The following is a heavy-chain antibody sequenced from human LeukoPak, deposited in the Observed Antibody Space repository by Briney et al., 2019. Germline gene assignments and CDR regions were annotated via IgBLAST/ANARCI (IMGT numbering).Heavy chain of an antibody. J-gene: IGHJ5*02. CDR3: ARHYGT. CDR1: GASIDSHSW. Sequence: SETLSLTCAVSGASIDSHSWWSWVRQPPGKGLEWIGEIYHSGGANYKPSLKSRVTMSVDTSKNHFSLKLSSVTAADTAVYYCARHYGTWGQGTLVTVSS. D-gene: IGHD3-16*01. V-gene: IGHV4/OR15-8*01. CDR2: IYHSGGA.